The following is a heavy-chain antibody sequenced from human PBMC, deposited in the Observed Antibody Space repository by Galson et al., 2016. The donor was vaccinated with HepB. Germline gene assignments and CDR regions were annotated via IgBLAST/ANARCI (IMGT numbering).Heavy chain of an antibody. CDR2: ISSSSNSM. CDR3: ARDLSLGSGSD. J-gene: IGHJ4*02. D-gene: IGHD3-10*01. CDR1: GFIFNSYS. Sequence: SLRLSCAASGFIFNSYSMNWVRQAPGKGLGWISYISSSSNSMYYADSVKGRFTISRDDSKNTLYLQMNNLGAEDTAVYYCARDLSLGSGSDWGQGTLVTVSS. V-gene: IGHV3-48*01.